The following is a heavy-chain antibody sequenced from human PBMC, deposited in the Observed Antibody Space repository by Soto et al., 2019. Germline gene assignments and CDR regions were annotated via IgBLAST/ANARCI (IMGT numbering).Heavy chain of an antibody. CDR2: ISGSGGST. V-gene: IGHV3-23*01. J-gene: IGHJ4*02. Sequence: EVQLLESGGGLVQPGGSLRLSCAASGFTFSSYAMSWVRQAPGKGLEWVSAISGSGGSTYYEGSVKGRFTISRDNSKNTLYLQMNSLSAEDTAVYYCAKVLAAAHGDHLYFDYWGQGTLVTVSS. CDR3: AKVLAAAHGDHLYFDY. D-gene: IGHD6-13*01. CDR1: GFTFSSYA.